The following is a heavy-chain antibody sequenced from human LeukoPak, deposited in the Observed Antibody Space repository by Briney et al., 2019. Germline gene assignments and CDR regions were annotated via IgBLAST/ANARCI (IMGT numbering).Heavy chain of an antibody. CDR3: ASGKKGGTKFDY. V-gene: IGHV1-69*01. J-gene: IGHJ4*02. D-gene: IGHD1-7*01. Sequence: SVKLSCKASGGTFSSYAISWVRQAPGQGLEWMGGIIPIFGTANYAQNFQGRVTITADESTSTAYMELSSPRSEDTAVYYCASGKKGGTKFDYWGQGTLVTVSS. CDR1: GGTFSSYA. CDR2: IIPIFGTA.